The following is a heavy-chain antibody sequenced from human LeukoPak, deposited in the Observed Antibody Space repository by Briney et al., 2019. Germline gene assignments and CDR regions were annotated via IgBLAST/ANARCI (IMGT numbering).Heavy chain of an antibody. J-gene: IGHJ4*02. CDR1: GYTFTGYY. Sequence: ASVKVSCKASGYTFTGYYMRWVRQAPGQGLEWMGWINPNSGGTNYAQKFQGRVTMTRDTSISTAYMELSRLRSDDTAVYYCARERASSARYFDYWGQGTLVTVSS. V-gene: IGHV1-2*02. CDR2: INPNSGGT. CDR3: ARERASSARYFDY. D-gene: IGHD3-16*01.